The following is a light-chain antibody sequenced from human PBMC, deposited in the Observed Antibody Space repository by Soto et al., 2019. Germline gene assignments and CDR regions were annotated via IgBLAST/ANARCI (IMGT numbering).Light chain of an antibody. CDR2: GAS. CDR1: QSVSSSY. CDR3: QQYGSSPPWT. J-gene: IGKJ1*01. V-gene: IGKV3-20*01. Sequence: EIVLTQSPGTLSLSPGERATLSCRASQSVSSSYLAWYQQKPGQAPRLLIYGASSRATGIPDRFSGSGSGIAFTLTISRVEPADFAAYYCQQYGSSPPWTFGQGTKVEIK.